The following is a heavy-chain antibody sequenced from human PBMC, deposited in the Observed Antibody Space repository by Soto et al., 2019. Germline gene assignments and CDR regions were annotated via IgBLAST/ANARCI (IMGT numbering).Heavy chain of an antibody. D-gene: IGHD3-16*02. CDR3: ARAGPHYDYVWGSYRYFWFDP. V-gene: IGHV1-69*13. CDR1: GGTFSSYA. CDR2: IIPIFGTA. Sequence: SVKVSCKPSGGTFSSYAISWVRQAPGQGLECMGGIIPIFGTANYAQKFQGRVTITADESTSTAYMELSSLRSEDTAVYYCARAGPHYDYVWGSYRYFWFDPWGQGTLVTVYS. J-gene: IGHJ5*02.